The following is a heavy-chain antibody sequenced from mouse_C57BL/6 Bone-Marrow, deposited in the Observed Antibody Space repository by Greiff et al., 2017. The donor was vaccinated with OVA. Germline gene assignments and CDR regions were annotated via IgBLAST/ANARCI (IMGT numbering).Heavy chain of an antibody. V-gene: IGHV5-6*02. CDR1: GFTFSSYG. CDR3: ANPFAY. CDR2: ISSGGSYT. Sequence: DVKLVESGGDLVKPGGSLKLSCAASGFTFSSYGMSWVRQTPDKRLEWVATISSGGSYTYYPDSVKGRFTISRDNAKNTLYLRMSSLKSEDTAMYYCANPFAYWGQGTLVTVSA. J-gene: IGHJ3*01.